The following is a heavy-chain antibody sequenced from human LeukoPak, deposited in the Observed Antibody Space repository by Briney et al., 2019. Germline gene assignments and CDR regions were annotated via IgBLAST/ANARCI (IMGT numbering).Heavy chain of an antibody. D-gene: IGHD2-15*01. CDR1: DGSINSYF. Sequence: PSETLSLTCTVSDGSINSYFWSWIRQPAGKGLEYIGRIYASGSTNYNPSLKSRVTMSVDTSKNQFSLNLTSVTAADTAVYYCARLLVVESRFDPWGQGTLVTVSS. V-gene: IGHV4-4*07. CDR3: ARLLVVESRFDP. J-gene: IGHJ5*02. CDR2: IYASGST.